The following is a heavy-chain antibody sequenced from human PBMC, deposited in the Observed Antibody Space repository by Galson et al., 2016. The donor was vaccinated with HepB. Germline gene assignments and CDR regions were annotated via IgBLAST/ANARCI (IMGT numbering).Heavy chain of an antibody. CDR1: GYTFTTSG. V-gene: IGHV1-18*01. J-gene: IGHJ4*02. CDR3: ARDVQYRFDS. CDR2: ISTYSGNT. Sequence: SVKVSCKASGYTFTTSGISWVRQAPGQGLEWMGWISTYSGNTKYAQKFQGGLPLTTDSSTTPAYMELRSLRFDDTALYYCARDVQYRFDSWGQGTLVTVSS. D-gene: IGHD2/OR15-2a*01.